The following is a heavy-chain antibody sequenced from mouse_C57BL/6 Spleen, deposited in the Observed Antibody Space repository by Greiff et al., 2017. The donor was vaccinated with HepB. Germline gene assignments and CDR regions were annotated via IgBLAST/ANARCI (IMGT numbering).Heavy chain of an antibody. CDR2: ISDGGSYT. Sequence: EVKLMESGGGLVKPGGSLKLSCAASGFTFSSYAMSWVRQTPEKRLEWVATISDGGSYTYYPDNVKGRFTISRDNANNNRYLQMSHLKSEDTAMYYCAREGLYYYGSRAWFAYWGQGTLVTVSA. D-gene: IGHD1-1*01. CDR1: GFTFSSYA. V-gene: IGHV5-4*01. CDR3: AREGLYYYGSRAWFAY. J-gene: IGHJ3*01.